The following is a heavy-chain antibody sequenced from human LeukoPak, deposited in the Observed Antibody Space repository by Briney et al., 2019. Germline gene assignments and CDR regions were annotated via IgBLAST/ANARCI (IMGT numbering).Heavy chain of an antibody. D-gene: IGHD3-22*01. V-gene: IGHV3-9*01. CDR3: AKDDYYDSSGYYY. J-gene: IGHJ4*02. CDR2: ISWKSGSI. Sequence: GGSLRLSCAASGFTFDDYAMHWVRQAPGRGLEWVSGISWKSGSIGYADSVKGRFTISRDNAKNSLYLQMNSLRAEDTAVYYCAKDDYYDSSGYYYWGQGTLVTVSS. CDR1: GFTFDDYA.